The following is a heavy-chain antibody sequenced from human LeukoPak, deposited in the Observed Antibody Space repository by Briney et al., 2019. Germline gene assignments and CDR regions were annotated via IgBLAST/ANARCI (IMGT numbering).Heavy chain of an antibody. V-gene: IGHV3-21*01. D-gene: IGHD6-13*01. CDR2: ISSSSSYI. Sequence: SGGSLRLSCAASGFTFSSYSMNWVRQAPGKGLEWVSSISSSSSYIYYADSVKGRFTISRDNAKNSLYLQMNSLRAEDTAVYYCARDSSPSTPGIGEGFDYWGQGTLVTVSS. J-gene: IGHJ4*02. CDR3: ARDSSPSTPGIGEGFDY. CDR1: GFTFSSYS.